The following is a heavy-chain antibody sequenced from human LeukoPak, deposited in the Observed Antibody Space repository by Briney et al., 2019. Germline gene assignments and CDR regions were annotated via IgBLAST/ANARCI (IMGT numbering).Heavy chain of an antibody. Sequence: ASVKVSCKVSGYTLTELSMHWVRQAPGKGLEWMGGVDPEDGETIYAQKFQGRVTMTEDTSTDTAYMELSSLRSEDTAVYYCATVGRTGDPYYYGSATKAEYFQHWGQGTLVTVSS. D-gene: IGHD3-10*01. CDR2: VDPEDGET. J-gene: IGHJ1*01. CDR3: ATVGRTGDPYYYGSATKAEYFQH. CDR1: GYTLTELS. V-gene: IGHV1-24*01.